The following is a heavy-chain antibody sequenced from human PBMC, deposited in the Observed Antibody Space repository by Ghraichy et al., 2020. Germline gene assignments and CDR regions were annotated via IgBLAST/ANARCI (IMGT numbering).Heavy chain of an antibody. V-gene: IGHV3-21*01. J-gene: IGHJ4*02. D-gene: IGHD5-18*01. CDR2: ISSSSSYI. CDR3: ARDYSYVDTAI. CDR1: GFTFSSYS. Sequence: GESLNISCAASGFTFSSYSMNWVRQAPGKGLEWVSSISSSSSYIYYADSVKGRFTISRDNAKNSLYLQMNSLRAEDTAVYYCARDYSYVDTAIWGQGTLVTVSS.